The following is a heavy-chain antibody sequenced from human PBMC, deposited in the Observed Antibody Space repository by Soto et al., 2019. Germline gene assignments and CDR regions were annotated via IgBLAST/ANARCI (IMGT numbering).Heavy chain of an antibody. CDR2: IIPILGIA. Sequence: QVQLVQSGAEVKKPGSSVKVSCKASGGTFSSYTISWVRQAPGQGLEWMGRIIPILGIANYAQKFQGRVTITADKSTSTAYMELSSLRSEDTVVYYCARARLAAAGTSLFDYWGQGTLVTVSS. D-gene: IGHD6-13*01. CDR1: GGTFSSYT. J-gene: IGHJ4*02. V-gene: IGHV1-69*02. CDR3: ARARLAAAGTSLFDY.